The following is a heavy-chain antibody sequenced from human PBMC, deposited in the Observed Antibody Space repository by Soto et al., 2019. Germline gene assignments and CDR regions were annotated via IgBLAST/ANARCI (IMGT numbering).Heavy chain of an antibody. J-gene: IGHJ6*02. Sequence: PSETLSLTCTVSGGSISSGGYYWSWIRQHPGKGLEWIGYIYYSGSTYYNPSLKSRVTISVDTSKNQFSLKLSSVTAADTAVYYCARVLLWFGELSPRYYYYYGMDVWGQGTTVTVSS. CDR3: ARVLLWFGELSPRYYYYYGMDV. V-gene: IGHV4-31*03. CDR2: IYYSGST. CDR1: GGSISSGGYY. D-gene: IGHD3-10*01.